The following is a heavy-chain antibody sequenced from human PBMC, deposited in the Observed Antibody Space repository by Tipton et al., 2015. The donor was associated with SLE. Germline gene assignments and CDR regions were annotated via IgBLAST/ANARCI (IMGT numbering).Heavy chain of an antibody. Sequence: TPSLTCTVSGGSISSSSYYWGWIRQPPGKGPEWIGSIYYSGSTYYNPSLKSRVTISVDTSKNQFSLKLSSVTAADTAVYYCARRSYDFWSGYNYYYYGMDVWGQGTTVTVSS. J-gene: IGHJ6*02. D-gene: IGHD3-3*01. V-gene: IGHV4-39*01. CDR3: ARRSYDFWSGYNYYYYGMDV. CDR1: GGSISSSSYY. CDR2: IYYSGST.